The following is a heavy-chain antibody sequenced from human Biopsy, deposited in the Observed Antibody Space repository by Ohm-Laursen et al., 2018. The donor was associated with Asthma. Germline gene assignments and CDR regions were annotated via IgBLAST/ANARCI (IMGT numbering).Heavy chain of an antibody. Sequence: TLSLTWTVSGGSMSSSSYYWGWIRQPPGKGLEWMGSISYTESAYHNPSLKSRVTISVDTSKNHFSLKLSSVTAADTAVYYCARHWDWGSFFDYWGQGTPVTVSS. CDR2: ISYTESA. J-gene: IGHJ4*02. D-gene: IGHD7-27*01. CDR3: ARHWDWGSFFDY. V-gene: IGHV4-39*01. CDR1: GGSMSSSSYY.